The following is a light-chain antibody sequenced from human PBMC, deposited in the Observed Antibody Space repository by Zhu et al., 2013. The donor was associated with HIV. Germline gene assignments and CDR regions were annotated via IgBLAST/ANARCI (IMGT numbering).Light chain of an antibody. V-gene: IGKV3-11*01. CDR3: QQRSDWPHT. J-gene: IGKJ5*01. CDR1: QSVSSY. CDR2: DAS. Sequence: DIVLTQSPATLSLSPGERATLSCRASQSVSSYLAWYQQKPGQAPRLLIYDASNRATGIPARFSGSGSGTDFTLTISSLEPEDFAVYYCQQRSDWPHTFGQGTRLEIK.